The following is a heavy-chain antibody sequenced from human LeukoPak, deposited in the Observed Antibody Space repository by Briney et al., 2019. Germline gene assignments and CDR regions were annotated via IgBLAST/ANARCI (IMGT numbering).Heavy chain of an antibody. CDR1: GYSFTNYW. CDR3: AISTIAARALNAFDI. J-gene: IGHJ3*02. CDR2: IYPGDSDT. Sequence: GESLKISCKGSGYSFTNYWVGWVRQMPGKGLEWMGIIYPGDSDTRYSPSFQGHVTISADKSITNAYLQWSSLRASDTAMYYCAISTIAARALNAFDIWGQGTMVTVSS. D-gene: IGHD6-6*01. V-gene: IGHV5-51*01.